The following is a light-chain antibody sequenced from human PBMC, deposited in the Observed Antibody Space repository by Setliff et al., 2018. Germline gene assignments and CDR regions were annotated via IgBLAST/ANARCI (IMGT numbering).Light chain of an antibody. CDR2: ESS. Sequence: QSALAQPPSASGSPGQSVTISCTGTSSNVGGYNYVSWYQQHPGKAPKLMIYESSKRPSGVPDRFSGSKFGNAASLTVSGPQAEDEADYYCSSYAGSNNPYVFGTGTKVTVL. CDR1: SSNVGGYNY. CDR3: SSYAGSNNPYV. V-gene: IGLV2-8*01. J-gene: IGLJ1*01.